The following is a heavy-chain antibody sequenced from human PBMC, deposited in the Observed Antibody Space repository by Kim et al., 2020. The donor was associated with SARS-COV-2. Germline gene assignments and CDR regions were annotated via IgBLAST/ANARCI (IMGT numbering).Heavy chain of an antibody. CDR2: INHSGST. CDR3: ARGGRAMVRGV. V-gene: IGHV4-34*01. CDR1: GGSFSGYY. Sequence: SETLSLTCAVYGGSFSGYYWSWIRQPPGKGLEWIGEINHSGSTNYNPSLKSRVTISVDTSKNQFSLKLSSVTAADTAVYYCARGGRAMVRGVWGQGTLVTVSS. D-gene: IGHD3-10*01. J-gene: IGHJ4*02.